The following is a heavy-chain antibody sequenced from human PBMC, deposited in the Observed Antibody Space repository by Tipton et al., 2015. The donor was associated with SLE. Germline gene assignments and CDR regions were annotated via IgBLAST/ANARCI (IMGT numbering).Heavy chain of an antibody. J-gene: IGHJ4*02. Sequence: SLRLSCVASGITFSTYGMSWVRQAPGKGLEWVSAISGSGGSTYYADSVKGRFTISRDNSKNTLYLQMNSLRAEDTAVYYCASSPLAAAGTFDYWGQGTLVTVSS. V-gene: IGHV3-23*01. D-gene: IGHD6-13*01. CDR2: ISGSGGST. CDR3: ASSPLAAAGTFDY. CDR1: GITFSTYG.